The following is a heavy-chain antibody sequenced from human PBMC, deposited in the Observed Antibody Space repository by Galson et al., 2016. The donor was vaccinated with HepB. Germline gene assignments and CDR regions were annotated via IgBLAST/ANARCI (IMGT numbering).Heavy chain of an antibody. CDR2: IGWNGGNI. V-gene: IGHV3-9*01. J-gene: IGHJ6*02. Sequence: SLRLSCAASGFKFDDYAMHWVRQIPGKGLEWVSSIGWNGGNIAYADSVKGQFTISRDNAKNSLFLLMSSLRAEDTAFYYCAKDSIGYSGYAAGVDVWGQGTTVTVSS. D-gene: IGHD5-12*01. CDR1: GFKFDDYA. CDR3: AKDSIGYSGYAAGVDV.